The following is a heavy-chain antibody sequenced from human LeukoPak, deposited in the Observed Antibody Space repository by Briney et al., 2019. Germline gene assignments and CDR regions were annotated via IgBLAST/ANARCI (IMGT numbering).Heavy chain of an antibody. D-gene: IGHD4-17*01. CDR3: TRGSYGDYEY. CDR1: GFTFSSYA. V-gene: IGHV3-23*01. Sequence: PGGSLRLFCAASGFTFSSYAMSWVRQAPGKGLEWVSAISGSGGSTYYADSVKGRFTISRDNAQNSLYLQMNSLRAEDTAVYYCTRGSYGDYEYWGQGTLVTVSS. CDR2: ISGSGGST. J-gene: IGHJ4*02.